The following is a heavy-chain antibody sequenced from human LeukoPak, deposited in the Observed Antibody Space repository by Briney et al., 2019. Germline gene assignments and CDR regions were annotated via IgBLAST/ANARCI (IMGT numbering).Heavy chain of an antibody. CDR3: ARDGYGSGRSLMD. CDR1: GGSISSHY. CDR2: IYYTGST. J-gene: IGHJ4*02. Sequence: PSETLSLTCTVSGGSISSHYWSWLRQPPGKGLEWIGYIYYTGSTDYNPSLKSRATISVDTSKTQFSLKLSSVTAADTAVYYCARDGYGSGRSLMDWGQGTLVTVSS. D-gene: IGHD3-10*01. V-gene: IGHV4-59*11.